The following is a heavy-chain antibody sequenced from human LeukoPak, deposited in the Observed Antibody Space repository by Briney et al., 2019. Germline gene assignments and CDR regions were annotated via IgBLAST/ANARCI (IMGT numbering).Heavy chain of an antibody. CDR1: GFTFSSYA. D-gene: IGHD3-22*01. CDR3: VKIEGYDSSGYYYVGPYFDY. J-gene: IGHJ4*02. Sequence: GGSLRLSCAASGFTFSSYAMSWVRQAPGKGLEWVSAISGSGGSTYYADSVKGRFTISRDNSKNTLYLQMNSLRAEDTAVYYCVKIEGYDSSGYYYVGPYFDYWGQGTLVTVSS. V-gene: IGHV3-23*01. CDR2: ISGSGGST.